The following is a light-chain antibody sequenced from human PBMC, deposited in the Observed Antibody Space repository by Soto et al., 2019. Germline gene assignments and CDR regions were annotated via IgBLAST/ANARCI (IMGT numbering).Light chain of an antibody. CDR2: EVS. Sequence: QPALTQPASVSGSPGQSVTISCTGTSSDVGSYNLVSWYQQHPGKAPKLMIYEVSERPAGVSNRFSGSKSANTASLTISGLQAEDEADYYCCSFARSRILFGTGTKVTVL. CDR1: SSDVGSYNL. CDR3: CSFARSRIL. V-gene: IGLV2-23*02. J-gene: IGLJ1*01.